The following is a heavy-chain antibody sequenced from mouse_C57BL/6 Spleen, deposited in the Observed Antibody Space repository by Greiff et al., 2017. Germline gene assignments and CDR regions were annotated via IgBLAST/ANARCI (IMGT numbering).Heavy chain of an antibody. CDR1: GYTFTDYE. D-gene: IGHD2-1*01. J-gene: IGHJ3*01. CDR2: IDPETGGT. Sequence: QVQLQQSGAELVRPGASVTLSCKASGYTFTDYEMHWVKQTPVHGLEWIGAIDPETGGTAYNQKFKGKAILTADKSSSTAYMELRSLTSEDSAVYYCTRLYYGNLFAYWGQGTLVTVSA. CDR3: TRLYYGNLFAY. V-gene: IGHV1-15*01.